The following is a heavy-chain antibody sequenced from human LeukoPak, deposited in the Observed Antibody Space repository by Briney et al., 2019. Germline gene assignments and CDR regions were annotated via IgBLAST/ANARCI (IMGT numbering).Heavy chain of an antibody. Sequence: GASVKVSCKASGYTFTGYYMHWVRQAPGQGLEWMGWINPNSGGTNYAQKFQGRVTMTRDTSISTAYMELSRLRSDDTAVYYCAGERGPYYHYFDYWGQGTLVTVSS. D-gene: IGHD1-26*01. CDR3: AGERGPYYHYFDY. J-gene: IGHJ4*02. CDR2: INPNSGGT. CDR1: GYTFTGYY. V-gene: IGHV1-2*02.